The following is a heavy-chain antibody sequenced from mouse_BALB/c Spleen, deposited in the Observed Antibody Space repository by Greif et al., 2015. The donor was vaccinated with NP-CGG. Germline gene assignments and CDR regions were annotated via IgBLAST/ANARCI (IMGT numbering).Heavy chain of an antibody. D-gene: IGHD6-1*01. Sequence: LVESGAELARPGASVKMSCKASGYTFTSYTMHWVKQRPGQGLEWIGYINPSSGYTNYNQKFKDKATLTADKSSSTAYMQLSSLTSEDSAVYYCAREGRQGYAMDYWGQGTSVTVSS. CDR2: INPSSGYT. CDR3: AREGRQGYAMDY. J-gene: IGHJ4*01. CDR1: GYTFTSYT. V-gene: IGHV1-4*01.